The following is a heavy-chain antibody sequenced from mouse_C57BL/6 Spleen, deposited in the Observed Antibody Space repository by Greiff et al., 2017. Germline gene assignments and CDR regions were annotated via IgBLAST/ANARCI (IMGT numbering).Heavy chain of an antibody. Sequence: VQLMESGAELAKPGASVKLSCKASGYTFTSYWMHWVKQRPGQGLEWIGYINPSSGYTKYNQKFKDKATLTADKSSSTAYLHLSSLTYEDSAVYYCASGGSDAGYYFGYWGQGTTLTVSS. J-gene: IGHJ2*01. CDR3: ASGGSDAGYYFGY. CDR1: GYTFTSYW. CDR2: INPSSGYT. V-gene: IGHV1-7*01. D-gene: IGHD6-1*01.